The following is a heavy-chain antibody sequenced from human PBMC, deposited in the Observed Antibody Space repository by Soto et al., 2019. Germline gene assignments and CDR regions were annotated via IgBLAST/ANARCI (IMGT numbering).Heavy chain of an antibody. J-gene: IGHJ5*02. D-gene: IGHD4-4*01. CDR2: ISGSGGST. CDR1: GFIFSTYA. Sequence: GGSLRLSCAASGFIFSTYAMSWVRLAPGKGLEWVSGISGSGGSTYYADSVKGRFTISRDNSKNTLYLQMSSLRAEDTAVYYCARDPVATVTILFAPCGQGTLVTVYS. CDR3: ARDPVATVTILFAP. V-gene: IGHV3-23*01.